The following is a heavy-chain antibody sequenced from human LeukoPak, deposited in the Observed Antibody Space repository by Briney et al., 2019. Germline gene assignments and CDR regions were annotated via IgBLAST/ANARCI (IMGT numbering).Heavy chain of an antibody. V-gene: IGHV3-74*01. CDR1: GFTFSDTW. CDR3: ARDWFHAIDY. Sequence: GGSLRLSCAASGFTFSDTWMHWVRQVPGEGLVWVSRIRSDGSDTRYAESVKGRFTISRDNAKNTLYLQMNSLRAEDTAVYYRARDWFHAIDYWGQGTLVTVSS. J-gene: IGHJ4*02. CDR2: IRSDGSDT. D-gene: IGHD2/OR15-2a*01.